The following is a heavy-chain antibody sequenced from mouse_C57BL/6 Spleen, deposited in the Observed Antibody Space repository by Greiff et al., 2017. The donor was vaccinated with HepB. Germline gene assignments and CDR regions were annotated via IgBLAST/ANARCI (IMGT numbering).Heavy chain of an antibody. CDR1: GFTFSDYG. CDR2: ISNLAYST. J-gene: IGHJ1*03. V-gene: IGHV5-15*01. CDR3: ARQGANHWYVDV. D-gene: IGHD3-1*01. Sequence: EVKLVESGGGLVQPGGSLKLSCAASGFTFSDYGMAWVRQAPRQGPEWVAFISNLAYSTYYADTLTGRFTISRENAKNTLYLEMSSLRSEDTAMYYCARQGANHWYVDVWGTGTTVTVSS.